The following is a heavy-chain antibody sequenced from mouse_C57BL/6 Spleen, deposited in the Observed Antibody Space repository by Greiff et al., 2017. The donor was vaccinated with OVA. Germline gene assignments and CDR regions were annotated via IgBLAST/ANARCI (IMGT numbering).Heavy chain of an antibody. J-gene: IGHJ3*01. D-gene: IGHD1-1*01. CDR3: ARGGSGPWFAY. CDR2: ISSGGSYT. Sequence: DVHLVESGGDLVKPGGSLKLSCAASGFTFSSYGMSWVRQTPDKRLEWVATISSGGSYTYYPDSVKGRFTISRDNAKNTLYLQMSSLKSEDTAMYYCARGGSGPWFAYWGQGTLVTVSA. V-gene: IGHV5-6*01. CDR1: GFTFSSYG.